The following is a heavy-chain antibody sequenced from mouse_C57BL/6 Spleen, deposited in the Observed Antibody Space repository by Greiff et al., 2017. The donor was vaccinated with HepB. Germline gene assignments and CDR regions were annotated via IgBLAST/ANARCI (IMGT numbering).Heavy chain of an antibody. J-gene: IGHJ1*03. D-gene: IGHD1-3*01. CDR3: AIKGDWYFDV. V-gene: IGHV1-4*01. CDR1: GYTFTSYT. Sequence: QVQLQQSGAELARPGASVKMSCKASGYTFTSYTMHWVKQRPGQGLEWIGYINPSSGYTKYNQKFKDKATLTADKSSSTAYMQLSSLTSEDSAVYYCAIKGDWYFDVWGTGTTVTVSS. CDR2: INPSSGYT.